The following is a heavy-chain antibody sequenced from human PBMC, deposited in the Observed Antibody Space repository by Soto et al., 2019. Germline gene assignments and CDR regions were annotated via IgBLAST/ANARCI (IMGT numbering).Heavy chain of an antibody. D-gene: IGHD3-10*01. V-gene: IGHV4-59*01. Sequence: SETLSLTCTVSGGSISSYYCSWIRQPPWKGLEWIGYIYYSGSTNYNPSLKSRVTISVDTSKNQFSPKLSSVTAADTAVYYCARDVIHYYYGSGSLPNNWFDPWGQRTLVAVSS. CDR1: GGSISSYY. J-gene: IGHJ5*02. CDR2: IYYSGST. CDR3: ARDVIHYYYGSGSLPNNWFDP.